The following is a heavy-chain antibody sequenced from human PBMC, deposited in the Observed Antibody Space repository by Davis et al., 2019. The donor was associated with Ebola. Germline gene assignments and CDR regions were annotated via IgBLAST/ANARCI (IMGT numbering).Heavy chain of an antibody. J-gene: IGHJ4*02. CDR1: GFTFDDYG. Sequence: GESLKISCAASGFTFDDYGMHWVRQAPGKGLEWVAVIWYDGSNKYYADSVKGRFTISRDNSKNTLYLQMNSLRAEDTAVYYCARDRGDSSGYYYFDYWGQGTLVTVSS. CDR2: IWYDGSNK. V-gene: IGHV3-33*08. CDR3: ARDRGDSSGYYYFDY. D-gene: IGHD3-22*01.